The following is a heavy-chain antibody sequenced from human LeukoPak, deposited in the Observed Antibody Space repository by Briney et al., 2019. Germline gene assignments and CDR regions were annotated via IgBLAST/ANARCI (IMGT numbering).Heavy chain of an antibody. D-gene: IGHD6-19*01. CDR3: ARDYRGYSSGWYYYYYYMDV. J-gene: IGHJ6*03. Sequence: GGSLRLSCAASGFTFSSYWMSWVRQAPGKGLEWVANIKQDGSEKYYVDSVKGRFTISRDNAKNSLYLQMNSLRAEDTAVYYCARDYRGYSSGWYYYYYYMDVWGKGTTVTVSS. CDR2: IKQDGSEK. CDR1: GFTFSSYW. V-gene: IGHV3-7*01.